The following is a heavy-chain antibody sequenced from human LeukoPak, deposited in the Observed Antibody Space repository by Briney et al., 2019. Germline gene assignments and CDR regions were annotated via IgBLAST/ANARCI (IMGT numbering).Heavy chain of an antibody. D-gene: IGHD3-10*01. V-gene: IGHV4-34*01. J-gene: IGHJ3*02. CDR2: IYHSGST. CDR1: GGCFSGYY. CDR3: ARGGKYYYGSGSPWAFDI. Sequence: SETLSLTCAVYGGCFSGYYWSWIRQPPGKGLERIGEIYHSGSTNYNPSLKSRVTISVDTSKNQFSLKLSSVTAADTAVYHCARGGKYYYGSGSPWAFDIWGQGTMVTVSS.